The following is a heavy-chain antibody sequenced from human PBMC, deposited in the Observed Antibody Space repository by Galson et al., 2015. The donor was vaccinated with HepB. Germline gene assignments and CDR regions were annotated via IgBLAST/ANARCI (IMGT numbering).Heavy chain of an antibody. Sequence: SVKVSCKASGGTFSSYAISWVRQAPGQGLEWMGRIIPILGIANYAQKFQGRVTITADKSTSTAYMELSSLRSEDTAVYYCARTRSSGWYSFFDYWGQGTLVTVSS. J-gene: IGHJ4*02. CDR2: IIPILGIA. CDR1: GGTFSSYA. CDR3: ARTRSSGWYSFFDY. D-gene: IGHD6-19*01. V-gene: IGHV1-69*04.